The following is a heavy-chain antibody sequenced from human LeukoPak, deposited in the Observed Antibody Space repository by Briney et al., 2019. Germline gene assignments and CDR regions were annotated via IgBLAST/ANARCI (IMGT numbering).Heavy chain of an antibody. CDR1: GVTFSSYS. CDR2: ISSSSSYI. V-gene: IGHV3-21*01. CDR3: ARSVRQGYYYYYYMDV. D-gene: IGHD6-6*01. Sequence: GGSLRLSCAASGVTFSSYSMNWVRKAPGKGLEWVSSISSSSSYIYYADSVKGRFTISRDNAKNSLYLQMNSLRAEDTAAYYCARSVRQGYYYYYYMDVWGKGTTVTVSS. J-gene: IGHJ6*03.